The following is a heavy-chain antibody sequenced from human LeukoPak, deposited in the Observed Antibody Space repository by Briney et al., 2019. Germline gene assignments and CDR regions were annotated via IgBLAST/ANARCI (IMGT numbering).Heavy chain of an antibody. J-gene: IGHJ4*02. CDR1: GYTFISYD. CDR2: MNPNTGDT. V-gene: IGHV1-8*01. D-gene: IGHD1-20*01. Sequence: GASVKVSCKASGYTFISYDINWMRQAPGQGPEWMGWMNPNTGDTGYAQKVQGRLTLTRDTSINTFYMELSSLRYEDTAIYYCTRVDDESNNFKRKFWGQGTLVTVSS. CDR3: TRVDDESNNFKRKF.